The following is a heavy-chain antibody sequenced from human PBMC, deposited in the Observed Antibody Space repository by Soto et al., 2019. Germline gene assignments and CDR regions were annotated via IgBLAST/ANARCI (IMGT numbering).Heavy chain of an antibody. CDR3: AKEGPGVVVVAANEQIDY. CDR1: GFTFSSYA. CDR2: ISGSGGST. Sequence: EVQLLESGGGLVQPGGSLRLSCAASGFTFSSYAMSWVRQAPGKGLEWVSAISGSGGSTYYADSVEGRFTISRDNSKNTLYLQMNSVRAEDTAVYYCAKEGPGVVVVAANEQIDYWGQGTLVTVYS. D-gene: IGHD2-15*01. V-gene: IGHV3-23*01. J-gene: IGHJ4*02.